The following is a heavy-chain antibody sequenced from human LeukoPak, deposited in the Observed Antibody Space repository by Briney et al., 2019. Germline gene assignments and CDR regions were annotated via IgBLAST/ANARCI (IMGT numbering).Heavy chain of an antibody. CDR1: GGSISSYY. D-gene: IGHD3-22*01. CDR2: IYYSGST. J-gene: IGHJ3*02. Sequence: SETLSLTCTVSGGSISSYYWSWIRQPPGKGLEWIGYIYYSGSTNYNPSLKSRVTISGDTSKNQFSLKLSSVTAADTAVYYCARYYDSSGYWAFDIWGQGTMVTVSS. V-gene: IGHV4-59*08. CDR3: ARYYDSSGYWAFDI.